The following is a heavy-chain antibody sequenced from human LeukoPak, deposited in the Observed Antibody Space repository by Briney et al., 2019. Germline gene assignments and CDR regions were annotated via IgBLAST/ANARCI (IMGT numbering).Heavy chain of an antibody. CDR3: AKYTSGTYYRGLDQ. V-gene: IGHV3-23*01. D-gene: IGHD3-10*01. CDR2: IIGTAGNT. J-gene: IGHJ4*02. CDR1: GLTVSSYA. Sequence: PGGSLRLSCGASGLTVSSYAMSWVRQAPGKGLEWVSTIIGTAGNTYYADSVKGRSTISRDDSKNTVYLQMNSLRAEDTAVYSCAKYTSGTYYRGLDQWGQGTLVTVSS.